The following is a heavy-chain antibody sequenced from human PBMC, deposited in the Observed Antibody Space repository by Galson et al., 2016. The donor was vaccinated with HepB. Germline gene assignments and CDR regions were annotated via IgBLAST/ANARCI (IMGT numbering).Heavy chain of an antibody. D-gene: IGHD3-16*01. CDR1: GVSIGSYY. CDR2: VYNSGST. V-gene: IGHV4-59*01. J-gene: IGHJ5*02. CDR3: ARSDASHISWFDP. Sequence: SETLSLTCNVSGVSIGSYYWSWIRQPPGKGLDWIGYVYNSGSTYYNPSLKGRVTISVDTSKNQFSLELNSVTAADTAVYYCARSDASHISWFDPWGQGTLVTVSS.